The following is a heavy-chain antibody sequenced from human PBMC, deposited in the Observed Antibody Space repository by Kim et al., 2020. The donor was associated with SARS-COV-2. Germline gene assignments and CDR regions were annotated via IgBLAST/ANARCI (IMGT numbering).Heavy chain of an antibody. J-gene: IGHJ4*02. CDR3: ARMGAP. Sequence: YAASVKGRLTISRDDAKNSLYLKMNSLRADDTAVYYCARMGAPWGQGTLVTVSS. V-gene: IGHV3-48*03.